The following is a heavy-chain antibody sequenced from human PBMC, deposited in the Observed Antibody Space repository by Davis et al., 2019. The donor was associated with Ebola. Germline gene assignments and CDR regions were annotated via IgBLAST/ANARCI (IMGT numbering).Heavy chain of an antibody. J-gene: IGHJ4*02. V-gene: IGHV1-24*01. CDR2: FDPEDGET. CDR1: GYTFTSYA. Sequence: ASVKVSCKASGYTFTSYAMNWVRQAPGQGLEWMGGFDPEDGETIYAQKFQGRVTMTEDTSTDTAYMELSSLRSEDTAVYYCATAHDREYWGQGTLVTVSS. CDR3: ATAHDREY.